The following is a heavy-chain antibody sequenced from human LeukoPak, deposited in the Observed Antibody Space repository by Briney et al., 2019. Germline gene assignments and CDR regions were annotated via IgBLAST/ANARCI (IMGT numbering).Heavy chain of an antibody. D-gene: IGHD1-1*01. CDR3: ARGQLERRHHFDY. CDR2: INHSGST. CDR1: GGSFSGYY. Sequence: SETLSLTCAVYGGSFSGYYWSWIRQPPGKGLEWIGEINHSGSTNYNPSLKSRVTISVDTSKNQFSLKLSSVTAADTAVYYCARGQLERRHHFDYWGQGTLVTVSS. V-gene: IGHV4-34*01. J-gene: IGHJ4*02.